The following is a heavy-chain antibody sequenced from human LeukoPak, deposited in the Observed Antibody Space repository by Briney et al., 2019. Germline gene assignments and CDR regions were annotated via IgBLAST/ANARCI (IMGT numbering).Heavy chain of an antibody. D-gene: IGHD2-21*02. Sequence: ASVKVSCKASGGTFSSYAISWVRQAPGQGLEWMGGIIPILGTANYAQKFQGRVTITADKSTSTAYMELSSLRSEDTAVYYCALHQYCGGGCYSLYFDYWGQGTLVTVSS. CDR1: GGTFSSYA. J-gene: IGHJ4*02. CDR2: IIPILGTA. V-gene: IGHV1-69*06. CDR3: ALHQYCGGGCYSLYFDY.